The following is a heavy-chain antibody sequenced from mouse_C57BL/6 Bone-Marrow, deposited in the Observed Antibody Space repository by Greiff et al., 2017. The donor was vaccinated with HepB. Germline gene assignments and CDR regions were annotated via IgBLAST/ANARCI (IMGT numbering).Heavy chain of an antibody. CDR2: IYPGIGST. V-gene: IGHV1-55*01. J-gene: IGHJ2*01. CDR3: ARRGLYYSNFFDY. CDR1: GYTFTSYW. Sequence: FQLQQPGSALLKPGASLQISCKASGYTFTSYWITWVQPRPGQGLEWIGDIYPGIGSTNYNEKFNSKAPLTVDTSSSTAYMQLSSLTSEDSAVYYCARRGLYYSNFFDYWGQGTTLTVSS. D-gene: IGHD2-5*01.